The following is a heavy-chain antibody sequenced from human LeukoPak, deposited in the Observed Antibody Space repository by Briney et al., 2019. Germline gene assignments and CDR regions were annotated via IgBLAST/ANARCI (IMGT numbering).Heavy chain of an antibody. D-gene: IGHD5-18*01. CDR2: IYYSGST. J-gene: IGHJ4*02. CDR3: ARHAKGYSYGYNYFDY. Sequence: SETLSLTCTVSGGSISSSSYYWGWIRQPPGTGLEWIGSIYYSGSTYYNPSLKSRVTISVDTSKYQFSLKLSSVTAADTAVYYCARHAKGYSYGYNYFDYWGQGTLVTVSS. V-gene: IGHV4-39*01. CDR1: GGSISSSSYY.